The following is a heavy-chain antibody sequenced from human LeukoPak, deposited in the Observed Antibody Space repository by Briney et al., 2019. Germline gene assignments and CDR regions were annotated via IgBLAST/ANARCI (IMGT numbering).Heavy chain of an antibody. V-gene: IGHV4-61*02. J-gene: IGHJ4*02. D-gene: IGHD2-21*01. CDR1: GGSISSGGYF. Sequence: SQTLSLTCTVSGGSISSGGYFWTWIRQPAGKGLEWIGRLYTSGGATYNPSLKSRVTFSLDTSNQFSLKLTSVTAADTAIYYCARGDETPGDSFDYWGPGTLVTVSS. CDR3: ARGDETPGDSFDY. CDR2: LYTSGGA.